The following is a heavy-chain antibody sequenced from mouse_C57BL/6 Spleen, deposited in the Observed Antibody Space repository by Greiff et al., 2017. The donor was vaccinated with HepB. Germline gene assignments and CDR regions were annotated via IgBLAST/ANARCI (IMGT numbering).Heavy chain of an antibody. CDR2: IHPNSGST. D-gene: IGHD1-1*01. J-gene: IGHJ2*01. Sequence: QVQLQQPGAELVKPGASVKLSCKASGYTFTSYWMHWVKQRPGQGLEWMGMIHPNSGSTNYYEKFKSKATLTVDKSSSTAYMQLSGLTSEDSAVYYCARVTTVVATGYFDYWGQGTTLTVSS. CDR3: ARVTTVVATGYFDY. V-gene: IGHV1-64*01. CDR1: GYTFTSYW.